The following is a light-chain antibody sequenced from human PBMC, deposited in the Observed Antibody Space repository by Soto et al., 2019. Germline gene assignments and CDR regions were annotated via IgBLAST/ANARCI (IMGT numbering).Light chain of an antibody. CDR2: SNN. J-gene: IGLJ2*01. V-gene: IGLV1-47*02. CDR1: SSNIGGTNY. Sequence: QSVLTQPPSASGTPGQKVFISCSGSSSNIGGTNYAYWYQQLPGAAPKLLMHSNNLRPSGVPERSSGCKFGTAASLAIGGLLSEDEAVYYCASWDDRLGAVIFGGGTKLTVL. CDR3: ASWDDRLGAVI.